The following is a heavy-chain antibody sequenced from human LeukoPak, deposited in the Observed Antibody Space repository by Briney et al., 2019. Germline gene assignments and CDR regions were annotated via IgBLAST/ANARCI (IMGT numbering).Heavy chain of an antibody. D-gene: IGHD6-13*01. CDR1: GFTFSTYG. Sequence: PGGSLRLSCAASGFTFSTYGIHWVRQAPGKGLQWVAFIRDDGSNKYYADSVKGRFTISRDNSENTLYLQMNSLRAEDTAVYYCAANSVPAAGTEKMFGYWGQGTLVTVSS. J-gene: IGHJ4*02. V-gene: IGHV3-30*02. CDR3: AANSVPAAGTEKMFGY. CDR2: IRDDGSNK.